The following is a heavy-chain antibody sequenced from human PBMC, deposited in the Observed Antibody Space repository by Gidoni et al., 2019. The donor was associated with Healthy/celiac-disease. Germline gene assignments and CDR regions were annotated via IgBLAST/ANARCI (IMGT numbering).Heavy chain of an antibody. CDR3: ASHSGYSYGYGMDV. V-gene: IGHV5-10-1*03. J-gene: IGHJ6*02. D-gene: IGHD5-18*01. CDR1: GYSFPSYW. Sequence: EVQLVQYGSEVKTHGESLRICCTGSGYSFPSYWISRVRQLPGKGLELMGRIDPSDSYTNDSPSFQCHVTISADKSISTAYLQWSSLKASDTAMYYCASHSGYSYGYGMDVWGQGTTVTVSS. CDR2: IDPSDSYT.